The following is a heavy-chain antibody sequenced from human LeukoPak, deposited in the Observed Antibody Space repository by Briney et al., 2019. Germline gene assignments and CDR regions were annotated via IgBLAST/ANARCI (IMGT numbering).Heavy chain of an antibody. J-gene: IGHJ2*01. Sequence: PSETLSLTCTVSGYSISSGYYWSWIRQPPGKRLEWIGYIYYSGSTNYNPSLKSRVTISVDTSKNQFSLKLSSVTAADTAVYYCARAPEDYYDSSGHYWYFDLWGRGTLVTVSS. CDR3: ARAPEDYYDSSGHYWYFDL. D-gene: IGHD3-22*01. CDR1: GYSISSGYY. V-gene: IGHV4-61*01. CDR2: IYYSGST.